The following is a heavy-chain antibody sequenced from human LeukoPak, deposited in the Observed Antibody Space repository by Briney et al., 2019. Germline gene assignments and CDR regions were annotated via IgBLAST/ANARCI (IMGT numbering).Heavy chain of an antibody. J-gene: IGHJ4*02. CDR1: GFTSSSYA. CDR2: ITGSGGST. V-gene: IGHV3-23*01. D-gene: IGHD3-22*01. Sequence: PGGSLRLSCAASGFTSSSYAMSWVRQAPGKGLEWVSAITGSGGSTYYADSVKGRFTISRDNSKNTLYLQMNSLRVEDTAVYYCAKGNYYDSSGYLYYFDYWGQGTLVTVSS. CDR3: AKGNYYDSSGYLYYFDY.